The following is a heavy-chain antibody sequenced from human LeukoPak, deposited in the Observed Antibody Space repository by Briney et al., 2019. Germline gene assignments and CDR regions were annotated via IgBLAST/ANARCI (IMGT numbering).Heavy chain of an antibody. CDR2: IYSSGST. J-gene: IGHJ4*02. D-gene: IGHD3-3*01. V-gene: IGHV4-39*07. CDR3: ARGGPSDFWSGSSYYFDY. CDR1: GASISGSSYY. Sequence: PSETLSLTCTVSGASISGSSYYWGWIRQPPGKGLKWTGRIYSSGSTYYNASLQSRVTISVDKSKNQFSLKLSSVTAADTAVYYCARGGPSDFWSGSSYYFDYWGQGTLVTVSS.